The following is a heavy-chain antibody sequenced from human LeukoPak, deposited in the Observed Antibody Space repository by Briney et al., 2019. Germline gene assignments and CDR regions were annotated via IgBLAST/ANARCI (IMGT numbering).Heavy chain of an antibody. CDR3: AKRGVVIRVILVGFHKEAYYFDS. Sequence: GSLRLSCAVSGITLSNYGMSWVRQAPGKGLEWVAGISGSGGSTNYADSVKGRFTLSRDNPKNTLHLQMNSLRAEDTAVYFCAKRGVVIRVILVGFHKEAYYFDSWGQGALVTVSS. V-gene: IGHV3-23*01. CDR2: ISGSGGST. CDR1: GITLSNYG. J-gene: IGHJ4*02. D-gene: IGHD3-22*01.